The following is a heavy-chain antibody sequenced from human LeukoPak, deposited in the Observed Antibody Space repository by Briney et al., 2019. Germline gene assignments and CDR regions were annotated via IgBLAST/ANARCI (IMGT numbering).Heavy chain of an antibody. CDR1: GYTFTGYY. Sequence: ASVKVSCKASGYTFTGYYMHWVRQAPGQGLEWMGWINPNGGGTNYAQKFQGRVTMTRDTSISTAYMELSRLRSDDTAVYYCARVLKMITFGGVRGDAFDIWGQGTMVTVSS. CDR2: INPNGGGT. V-gene: IGHV1-2*02. J-gene: IGHJ3*02. CDR3: ARVLKMITFGGVRGDAFDI. D-gene: IGHD3-16*01.